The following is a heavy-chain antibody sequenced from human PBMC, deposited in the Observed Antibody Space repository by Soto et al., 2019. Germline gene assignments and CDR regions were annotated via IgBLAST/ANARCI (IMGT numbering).Heavy chain of an antibody. D-gene: IGHD3-10*01. J-gene: IGHJ6*02. CDR1: GGTFSSYA. V-gene: IGHV1-69*13. Sequence: SVKVSCKASGGTFSSYAISWVRQAPGQGLEWMGGIIPIFGTANYAQKFQGRVTITADESTSTAYMELSSLRSEDTAVYYCARDLYYYGSGANYYYYYGMDVWGQGTTVTVSS. CDR3: ARDLYYYGSGANYYYYYGMDV. CDR2: IIPIFGTA.